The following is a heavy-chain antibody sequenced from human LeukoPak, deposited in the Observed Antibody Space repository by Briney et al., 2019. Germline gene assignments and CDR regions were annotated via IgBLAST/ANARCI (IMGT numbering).Heavy chain of an antibody. CDR3: TRGLVGTVPPAGFDY. CDR1: GFTLSSYN. Sequence: GGSLRLSCVASGFTLSSYNMKWVRQAPGKRLEWVSSISWCSSDIEYADSVKGRFTISRDIDKKSLYLQMNSLRAEDTAVYYCTRGLVGTVPPAGFDYWGQGTLVTVSS. J-gene: IGHJ4*02. V-gene: IGHV3-21*01. CDR2: ISWCSSDI. D-gene: IGHD4-17*01.